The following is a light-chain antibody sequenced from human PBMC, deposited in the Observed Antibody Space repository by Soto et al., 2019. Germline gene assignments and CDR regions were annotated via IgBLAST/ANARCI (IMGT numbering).Light chain of an antibody. CDR2: EVS. CDR3: SSYTSSSTRV. J-gene: IGLJ1*01. Sequence: QSVLTQPASVSGSPGQSITISCSGTGSDVGAYNYVSWYQQHPAKAPKLMIYEVSNRPSGVSNRFSGSKSVNTATLTISGLQADDEADYYCSSYTSSSTRVFGTGTKVTVL. V-gene: IGLV2-14*01. CDR1: GSDVGAYNY.